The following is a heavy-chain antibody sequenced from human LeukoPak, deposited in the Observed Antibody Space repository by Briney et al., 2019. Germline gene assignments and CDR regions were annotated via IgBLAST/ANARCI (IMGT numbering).Heavy chain of an antibody. CDR1: GFTFSSYG. CDR3: ARVPADFWSGGDV. J-gene: IGHJ6*04. D-gene: IGHD3-3*01. CDR2: IKQGGSER. V-gene: IGHV3-7*01. Sequence: GRSLRLSCAASGFTFSSYGMHWVRQAPGKGLEWVATIKQGGSERYYVDSVKGRFTISRDNAKNSLYLQMNSLRAEDTAVYYCARVPADFWSGGDVWGKGTTVTVSS.